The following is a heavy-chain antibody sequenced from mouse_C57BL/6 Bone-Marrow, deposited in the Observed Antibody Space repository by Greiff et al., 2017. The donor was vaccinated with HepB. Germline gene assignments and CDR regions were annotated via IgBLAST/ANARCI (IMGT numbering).Heavy chain of an antibody. CDR1: GFSFTSYG. CDR3: TKNTDGYYPYYAMDY. V-gene: IGHV2-5*01. D-gene: IGHD2-3*01. Sequence: VQVVESGPGLVQPSQSLSITCTVSGFSFTSYGVHWVRQSPGKGLEWLGVIWSGGSTDYYAAFMSRLSITKDNSKSQVSFKMSSLQADDTAIYYCTKNTDGYYPYYAMDYWGQGTSVTVSS. J-gene: IGHJ4*01. CDR2: IWSGGST.